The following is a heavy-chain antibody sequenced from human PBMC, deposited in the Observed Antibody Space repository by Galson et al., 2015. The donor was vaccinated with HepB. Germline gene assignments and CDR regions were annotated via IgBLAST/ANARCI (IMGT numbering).Heavy chain of an antibody. CDR3: ANRGYNYGYDY. CDR1: GFTFTNYA. CDR2: ISGSGGST. Sequence: SLRLSCAASGFTFTNYAMSWVRQAPGKGLEWVSVISGSGGSTYYADSVKGRFTITRDNSKNTLYLQMNSLRAEDTAVYYCANRGYNYGYDYWGQGTLVTVSS. D-gene: IGHD5-18*01. J-gene: IGHJ4*02. V-gene: IGHV3-23*01.